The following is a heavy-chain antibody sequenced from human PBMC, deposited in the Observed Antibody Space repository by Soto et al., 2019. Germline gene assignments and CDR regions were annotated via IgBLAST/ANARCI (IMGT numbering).Heavy chain of an antibody. CDR1: GFIFSSYT. J-gene: IGHJ3*01. Sequence: GGSLRLSCTASGFIFSSYTINWVRQAPGKGLEWVSSISGSGSYIYIADSMKGRITISRDNAQNSVHLQMNNLRVEDTAVYYCARAGLEPANAFDVWGQGTKVTVSS. V-gene: IGHV3-21*06. CDR2: ISGSGSYI. CDR3: ARAGLEPANAFDV. D-gene: IGHD2-2*01.